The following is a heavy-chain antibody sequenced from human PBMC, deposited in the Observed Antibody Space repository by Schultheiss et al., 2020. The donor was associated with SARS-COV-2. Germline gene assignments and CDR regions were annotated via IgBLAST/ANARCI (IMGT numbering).Heavy chain of an antibody. Sequence: SETLSLTCTVSGGSISSSSYYWGWIRQPPGKGLEWIGSIYYSGSTYYNPSLKSQVTISVYTSKNQFSLKLSSVTAADTAVYYCAREEGRHELGIDYWGQGTLVTVSS. J-gene: IGHJ4*02. D-gene: IGHD6-13*01. V-gene: IGHV4-39*07. CDR1: GGSISSSSYY. CDR2: IYYSGST. CDR3: AREEGRHELGIDY.